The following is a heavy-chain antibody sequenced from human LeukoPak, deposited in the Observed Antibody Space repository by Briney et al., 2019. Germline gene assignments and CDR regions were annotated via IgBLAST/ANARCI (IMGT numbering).Heavy chain of an antibody. CDR2: IYHSGST. Sequence: PSETLSLTCSVSGGSISSGGYSWSWIRQPPGKGLEWIGYIYHSGSTYYNPSLKSRVTISVDRSKNQFSLKLSSVTAADTAVYYCARGTPPSSSCYDYWGQGTLVTVSS. D-gene: IGHD6-13*01. CDR1: GGSISSGGYS. J-gene: IGHJ4*02. CDR3: ARGTPPSSSCYDY. V-gene: IGHV4-30-2*01.